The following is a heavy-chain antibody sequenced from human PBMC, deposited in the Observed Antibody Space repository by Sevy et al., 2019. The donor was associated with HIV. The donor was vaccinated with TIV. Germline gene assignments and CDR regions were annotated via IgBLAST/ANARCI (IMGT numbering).Heavy chain of an antibody. CDR2: IYYNGHI. CDR1: GGSITSLY. Sequence: SETLSLTCTVSGGSITSLYWNWIRQPPGKGLEWIANIYYNGHINYNPSFKSRVTLSLVTSKNQFSLRRSSVTAADTAMYYCAGENAWGRGYSWGQGTLVTVSS. J-gene: IGHJ4*02. D-gene: IGHD1-26*01. CDR3: AGENAWGRGYS. V-gene: IGHV4-59*08.